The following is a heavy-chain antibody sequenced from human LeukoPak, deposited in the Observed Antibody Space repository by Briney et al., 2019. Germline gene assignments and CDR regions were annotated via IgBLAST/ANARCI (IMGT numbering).Heavy chain of an antibody. CDR3: ARGVYDYDSSDYTNAFDI. D-gene: IGHD3-22*01. CDR2: IYYSGST. J-gene: IGHJ3*02. V-gene: IGHV4-61*05. CDR1: GGSISSSSYY. Sequence: SETLSLTCTVSGGSISSSSYYWSWIRQPPGKGLEWIGYIYYSGSTNYNPSLKSRVTISVDTSKNQFSLKLSSVTAADTAVYYCARGVYDYDSSDYTNAFDIWGQGTMVTVSS.